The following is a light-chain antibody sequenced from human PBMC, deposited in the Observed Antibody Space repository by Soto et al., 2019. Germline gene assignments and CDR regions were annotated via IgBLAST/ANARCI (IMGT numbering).Light chain of an antibody. J-gene: IGKJ1*01. CDR3: QQYGSSPGT. CDR1: QSVSSN. CDR2: GAS. V-gene: IGKV3-20*01. Sequence: EIVMTQSPATLSVSPGERATLFCRASQSVSSNLAWYQQTPGQAPRLLIYGASSRATGIPDRFSGSGSGTDFTLTISRLEPEDFAVYYCQQYGSSPGTFGQGTKVDIK.